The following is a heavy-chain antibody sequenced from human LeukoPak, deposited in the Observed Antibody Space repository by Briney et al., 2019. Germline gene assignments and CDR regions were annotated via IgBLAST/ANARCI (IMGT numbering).Heavy chain of an antibody. D-gene: IGHD4-17*01. CDR1: GGTFSSYA. Sequence: ASVKVSCKASGGTFSSYAISWVRQAPGQGLEWMGGIIPIFGTANYAQKFQGRVTIITDESTSTAYMELSSLRSEDTAVYYCASGGVTTSLDYWGQGTLVTVSS. V-gene: IGHV1-69*05. CDR2: IIPIFGTA. CDR3: ASGGVTTSLDY. J-gene: IGHJ4*02.